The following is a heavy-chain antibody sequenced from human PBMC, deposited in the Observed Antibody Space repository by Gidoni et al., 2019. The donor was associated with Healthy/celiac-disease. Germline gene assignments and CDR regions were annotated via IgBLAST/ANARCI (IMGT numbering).Heavy chain of an antibody. V-gene: IGHV3-23*01. CDR2: ISGSGGST. J-gene: IGHJ4*02. D-gene: IGHD3-22*01. CDR3: AKVDSSGYYPLLD. Sequence: EVQLLVSGGGLVQPGGSLRISCAASGFPFSSYAMSWVRQAPGKGLEWVEAISGSGGSTYYADSVKGRFTISRDNSKNTLYLQRNSLRAEDTAVYYWAKVDSSGYYPLLDWGQGTLVTVSS. CDR1: GFPFSSYA.